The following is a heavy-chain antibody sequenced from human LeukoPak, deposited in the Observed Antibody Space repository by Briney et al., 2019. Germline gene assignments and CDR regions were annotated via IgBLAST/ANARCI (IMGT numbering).Heavy chain of an antibody. D-gene: IGHD3-10*01. V-gene: IGHV4-59*01. CDR3: ARVGGNYYGSGSYNWFDP. CDR2: IYYSGST. Sequence: PSETLSLTCTVSGGSISSYYWSWIRQPPGKGLEWIGYIYYSGSTNYNPSLKSRVTISVDTSKSQFSLKLSSVTAADTAVYYCARVGGNYYGSGSYNWFDPWGQGTLVTVSS. CDR1: GGSISSYY. J-gene: IGHJ5*02.